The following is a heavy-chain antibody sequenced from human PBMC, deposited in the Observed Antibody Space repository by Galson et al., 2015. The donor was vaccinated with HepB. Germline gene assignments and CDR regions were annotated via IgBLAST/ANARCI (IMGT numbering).Heavy chain of an antibody. CDR3: ARDHVVPRLYYDY. V-gene: IGHV3-7*03. Sequence: SLRLSCAASGFTFSSYWMSWVRQAPGKGLEWVANIKQDGSEKNYVDSVKGRFTISRDNAKNSLYLQMNSLRAEDTAVYFCARDHVVPRLYYDYWGQGTLVTVSS. D-gene: IGHD2-2*01. J-gene: IGHJ4*02. CDR1: GFTFSSYW. CDR2: IKQDGSEK.